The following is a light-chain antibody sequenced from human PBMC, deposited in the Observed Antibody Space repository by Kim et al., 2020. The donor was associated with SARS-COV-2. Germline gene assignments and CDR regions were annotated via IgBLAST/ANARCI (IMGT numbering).Light chain of an antibody. V-gene: IGKV3-20*01. CDR3: QQYGSSPYT. J-gene: IGKJ2*01. CDR1: QSVSSSY. Sequence: SPGESAPPACRASQSVSSSYLAWYQQKPGQAPRLLIYGASSRATGIPDRCSGSGSGTEFTLTISRLEPEDFAVYYCQQYGSSPYTFGQGTKLEI. CDR2: GAS.